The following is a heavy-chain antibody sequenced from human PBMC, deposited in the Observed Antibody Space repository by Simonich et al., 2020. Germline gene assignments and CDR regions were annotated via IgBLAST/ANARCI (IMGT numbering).Heavy chain of an antibody. CDR1: GFTFSSYD. J-gene: IGHJ5*02. Sequence: EVQLVESGGGLVQPGGSLRLSCAASGFTFSSYDMHWVRQAKGKGCVWVAAFGTADDTDDPGSVKGRFTISRENAKNSLYLQMNSLRAGDTAVYYCARGGYSGSYNWFDPWGQGTLVTVSS. D-gene: IGHD1-26*01. V-gene: IGHV3-13*01. CDR3: ARGGYSGSYNWFDP. CDR2: FGTADDT.